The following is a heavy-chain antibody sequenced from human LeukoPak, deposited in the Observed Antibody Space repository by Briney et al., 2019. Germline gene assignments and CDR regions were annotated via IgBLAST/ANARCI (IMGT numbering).Heavy chain of an antibody. Sequence: GGSLRLSCAASGFTLGSYAMSWVRQAPGKGLEWVSAISDTGNTYHADSVKGRFTISRDSSKNTLFLQMNRLRPEDAAVYYCANAPVTTCRGAFCYPFDYWGLGTLATVSS. CDR1: GFTLGSYA. J-gene: IGHJ4*02. CDR3: ANAPVTTCRGAFCYPFDY. CDR2: ISDTGNT. D-gene: IGHD2-15*01. V-gene: IGHV3-23*01.